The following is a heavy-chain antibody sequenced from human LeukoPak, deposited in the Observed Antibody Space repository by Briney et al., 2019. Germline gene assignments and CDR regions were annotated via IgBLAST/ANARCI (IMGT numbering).Heavy chain of an antibody. V-gene: IGHV1-69*04. CDR3: ARDYYDSSGYRFDY. D-gene: IGHD3-22*01. J-gene: IGHJ4*02. CDR1: GGTFSSYA. CDR2: IIPILGIA. Sequence: GASVKVSCKASGGTFSSYAISWERQAPGQGLEWMGRIIPILGIANYAQKFQGRVTITADKSTSTAYMELSSLRSEDTAVYYCARDYYDSSGYRFDYWGQGTLVTVSS.